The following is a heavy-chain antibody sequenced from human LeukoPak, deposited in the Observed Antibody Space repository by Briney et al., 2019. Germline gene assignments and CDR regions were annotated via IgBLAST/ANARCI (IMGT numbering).Heavy chain of an antibody. CDR2: IYPSGIT. D-gene: IGHD4-23*01. CDR3: ARSGGNSPFDY. J-gene: IGHJ4*02. V-gene: IGHV4-61*02. CDR1: GGSISSGSYY. Sequence: PSQTLSLTCTVSGGSISSGSYYWSWIRQPAGKGLEWIGRIYPSGITNHNPSLKSRVTMSVDTSKNQFSLKLSSVTAADTAVYYCARSGGNSPFDYWGQGTLVTVSS.